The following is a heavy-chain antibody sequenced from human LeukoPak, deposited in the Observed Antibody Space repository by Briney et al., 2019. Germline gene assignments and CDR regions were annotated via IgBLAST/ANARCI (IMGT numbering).Heavy chain of an antibody. Sequence: TGGSLRLSCAASGFTFSSYGMHWVRQAPGKGLEWVAVISYDGSNKYYADSVKGRFTISRDNSKNTLYLQMNSLRAEDTAVYYCAKNGVMWFGEYKPYYYYMDVWGKGTTVTISS. D-gene: IGHD3-10*01. CDR3: AKNGVMWFGEYKPYYYYMDV. CDR2: ISYDGSNK. V-gene: IGHV3-30*18. J-gene: IGHJ6*03. CDR1: GFTFSSYG.